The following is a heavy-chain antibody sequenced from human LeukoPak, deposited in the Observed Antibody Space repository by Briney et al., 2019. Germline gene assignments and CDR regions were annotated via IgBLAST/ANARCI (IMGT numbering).Heavy chain of an antibody. CDR1: GGTFSRYA. J-gene: IGHJ4*02. V-gene: IGHV1-69*05. Sequence: SVKVSCKASGGTFSRYAISWVRQAPGQGLEWMGGIIPIFGTANYAQKFQGRVTITTDESTSTAYMELSSLRSEDTAVYYCARDRGTGYSGSYLDFDSWGQGTLVTVSS. D-gene: IGHD1-26*01. CDR2: IIPIFGTA. CDR3: ARDRGTGYSGSYLDFDS.